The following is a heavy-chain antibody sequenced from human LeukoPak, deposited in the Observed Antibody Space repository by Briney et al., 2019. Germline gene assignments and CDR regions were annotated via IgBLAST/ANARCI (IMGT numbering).Heavy chain of an antibody. CDR1: GYTFTGYY. Sequence: ASVKVSCKASGYTFTGYYMHWVRQAPGQGLEWMGWINPNSGGTNYAQKFQGRVTMTRDTSISTAYMELSRLRSDDTAVYYCARWTTVKNAFDIWGQGTMVTVSS. CDR2: INPNSGGT. J-gene: IGHJ3*02. V-gene: IGHV1-2*02. D-gene: IGHD4-17*01. CDR3: ARWTTVKNAFDI.